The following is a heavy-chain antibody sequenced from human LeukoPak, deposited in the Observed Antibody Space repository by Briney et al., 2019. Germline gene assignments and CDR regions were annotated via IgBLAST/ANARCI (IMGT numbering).Heavy chain of an antibody. D-gene: IGHD3-3*01. CDR2: ISGDGGST. Sequence: LGGSLRLSCAASGMTFDDYAMHWVRRAPGKGLEWVSLISGDGGSTYYADSVKGRFTISRDNSKNSLSLQMTNLRTEDTALYYCAKGFSVLASNHYFYYYGMDVWGQGTTVTVSS. CDR1: GMTFDDYA. V-gene: IGHV3-43*02. J-gene: IGHJ6*02. CDR3: AKGFSVLASNHYFYYYGMDV.